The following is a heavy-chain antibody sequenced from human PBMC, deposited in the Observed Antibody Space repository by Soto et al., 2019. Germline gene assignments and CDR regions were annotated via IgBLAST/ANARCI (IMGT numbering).Heavy chain of an antibody. V-gene: IGHV1-18*01. CDR1: GYTFTTYG. CDR3: ARWPTDYYYNSGNYFFDY. CDR2: ISTYNGNK. J-gene: IGHJ4*02. Sequence: QVQLVQSGAEVKKPGASVKVSCKASGYTFTTYGMSWVRQAPGQGLDWMGWISTYNGNKKYAERLQGRVTMTTDTTTSTAYMELRSLRSDDTDVYYCARWPTDYYYNSGNYFFDYWGQGTLVTVSS. D-gene: IGHD3-22*01.